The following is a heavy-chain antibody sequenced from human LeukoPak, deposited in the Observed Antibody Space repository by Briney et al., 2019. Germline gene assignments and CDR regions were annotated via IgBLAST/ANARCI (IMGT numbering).Heavy chain of an antibody. CDR2: MNPNSGNT. D-gene: IGHD3-10*01. Sequence: ASVKVSCKASGYTFTGYYMHWVRQATGQGLEWMGWMNPNSGNTGYAQKFQGRVTMTRNTSISTAYMELSSLRSEDTAVYYCARGVTMIRGLIIGWFDPWGQGTLVTVSS. CDR3: ARGVTMIRGLIIGWFDP. J-gene: IGHJ5*02. V-gene: IGHV1-8*02. CDR1: GYTFTGYY.